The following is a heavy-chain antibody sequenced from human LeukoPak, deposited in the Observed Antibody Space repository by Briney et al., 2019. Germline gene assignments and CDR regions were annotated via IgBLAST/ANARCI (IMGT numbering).Heavy chain of an antibody. CDR3: ARLGYCSGGSCYGYWFDP. D-gene: IGHD2-15*01. J-gene: IGHJ5*02. V-gene: IGHV1-69*13. CDR2: IIPIFGTA. CDR1: GYTFTSHG. Sequence: SVKVSCKASGYTFTSHGITWLRQAPGQGLEWMGGIIPIFGTANYAQKFQGRVTITADESTSTAYMELSSLRSEDTAVYYCARLGYCSGGSCYGYWFDPWGQGTLVTVSS.